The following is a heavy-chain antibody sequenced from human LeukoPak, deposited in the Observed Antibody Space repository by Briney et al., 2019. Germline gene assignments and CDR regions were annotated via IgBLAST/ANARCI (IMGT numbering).Heavy chain of an antibody. CDR2: ISYDGSNK. Sequence: GGSLRLSCAASGFTFSSYGMHWVRQAPGKGLEWVAVISYDGSNKCYADSVKGRFTVSRDNPKNTLYLQMNSLRAEDTAVYFCAKKGRVYYYDSWTFDYWGQGTLVTVSS. CDR3: AKKGRVYYYDSWTFDY. CDR1: GFTFSSYG. D-gene: IGHD3-22*01. V-gene: IGHV3-30*18. J-gene: IGHJ4*02.